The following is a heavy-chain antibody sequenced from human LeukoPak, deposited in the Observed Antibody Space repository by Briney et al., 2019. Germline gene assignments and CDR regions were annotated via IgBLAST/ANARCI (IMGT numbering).Heavy chain of an antibody. CDR2: ISSSSSYI. V-gene: IGHV3-21*01. J-gene: IGHJ4*02. CDR1: GFTFSSYS. Sequence: GGSLRLSCAASGFTFSSYSMNWVRQAPGKGLEWVSSISSSSSYIYYADSVKGRFTISRDNAKNSLYLQMNSLRAEDTAVYYCTTGEDIVVVTANDYWGQGTLVTVSS. CDR3: TTGEDIVVVTANDY. D-gene: IGHD2-21*02.